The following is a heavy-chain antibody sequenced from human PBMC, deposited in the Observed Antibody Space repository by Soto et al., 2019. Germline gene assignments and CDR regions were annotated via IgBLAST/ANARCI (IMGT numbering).Heavy chain of an antibody. CDR2: FDPEDGET. Sequence: VASVKVSCKVSRYTLTELSMHWVRQAPGKGLEWMGGFDPEDGETIYAQKFQGRVTMTEDTSTDTAYMELSSLRSEDTAVYYCATSVEAAGTDFDYWGQGTLVTVSS. J-gene: IGHJ4*02. D-gene: IGHD6-13*01. V-gene: IGHV1-24*01. CDR3: ATSVEAAGTDFDY. CDR1: RYTLTELS.